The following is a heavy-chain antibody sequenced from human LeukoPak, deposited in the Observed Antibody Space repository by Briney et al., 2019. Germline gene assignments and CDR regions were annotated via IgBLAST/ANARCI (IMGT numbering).Heavy chain of an antibody. V-gene: IGHV3-23*01. Sequence: GGSLRLSCAASGFTFSSYAMSWVRQAPGKGLEWVSAISGSGGSTYYADSVKGRFTISRDNSKNTLYLQMNSLRAEDTAVYYCANDYYGSGSFSPLDYWGQGTLVTVSS. D-gene: IGHD3-10*01. J-gene: IGHJ4*02. CDR2: ISGSGGST. CDR3: ANDYYGSGSFSPLDY. CDR1: GFTFSSYA.